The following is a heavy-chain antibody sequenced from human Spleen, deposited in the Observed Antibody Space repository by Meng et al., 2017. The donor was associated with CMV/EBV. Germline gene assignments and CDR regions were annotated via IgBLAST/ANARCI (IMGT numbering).Heavy chain of an antibody. D-gene: IGHD5-18*01. Sequence: ASVKVSCKASGYSFTGYQMHWVRQAPGQGLEWMGWIDPNSGDTNYQRKFQGRVTLTRDTSISTAYMELSRLRSDDTAFYYCARVRQDRYGYKYYYGMDVWGQGTTVTVSS. J-gene: IGHJ6*02. CDR1: GYSFTGYQ. CDR2: IDPNSGDT. V-gene: IGHV1-2*02. CDR3: ARVRQDRYGYKYYYGMDV.